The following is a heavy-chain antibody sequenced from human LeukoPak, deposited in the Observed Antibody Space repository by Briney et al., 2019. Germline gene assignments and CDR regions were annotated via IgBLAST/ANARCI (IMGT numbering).Heavy chain of an antibody. CDR2: IKPDEGEK. Sequence: GGSLRLSCAASGFTFSSDWMIWVRQAPGKGLEWVANIKPDEGEKYYLDSVRGRFTVSRDNAKNSLYLQMNSPRVEDTAVYYCVRYYTRNSWYFDLWGRGTLVTVSS. CDR1: GFTFSSDW. J-gene: IGHJ2*01. CDR3: VRYYTRNSWYFDL. D-gene: IGHD1-14*01. V-gene: IGHV3-7*01.